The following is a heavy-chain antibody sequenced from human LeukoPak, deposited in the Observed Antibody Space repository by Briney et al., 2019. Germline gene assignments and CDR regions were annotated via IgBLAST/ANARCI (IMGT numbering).Heavy chain of an antibody. D-gene: IGHD1-14*01. CDR1: GFTFSNYG. J-gene: IGHJ4*02. CDR3: VKDNPLDY. V-gene: IGHV3-30*02. Sequence: GGSLRLSCGASGFTFSNYGMLWVRQAPGKGLEWVAFIRYDGSNKLYADSVKGRFTISRDNSKNTLHLHINSLRAEDTAVYYCVKDNPLDYWGQGTLVIVSS. CDR2: IRYDGSNK.